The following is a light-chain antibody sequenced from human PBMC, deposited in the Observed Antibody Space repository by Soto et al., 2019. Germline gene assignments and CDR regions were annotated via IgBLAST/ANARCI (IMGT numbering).Light chain of an antibody. CDR2: GAS. CDR3: QQYGSSPNT. Sequence: EIQMTQSPATLSASPGEGITLSCWASQSVKTHLAWYQQKPGQAPRLLIYGASSRATGIPDRFSGSGPGTGFTLTINRLEPEDFAVYDGQQYGSSPNTFGQGTRLEIK. CDR1: QSVKTH. V-gene: IGKV3-20*01. J-gene: IGKJ5*01.